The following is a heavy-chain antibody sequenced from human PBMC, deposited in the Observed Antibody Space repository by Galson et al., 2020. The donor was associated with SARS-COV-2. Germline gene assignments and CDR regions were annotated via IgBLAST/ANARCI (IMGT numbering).Heavy chain of an antibody. CDR1: GGSISTSSFY. CDR3: ARSYDNTGYLMFDS. D-gene: IGHD3-22*01. J-gene: IGHJ4*02. CDR2: MYYIGVS. Sequence: SETLSLTCTVSGGSISTSSFYWGWIRQPPGKGLEWIGSMYYIGVSYVKPSLQSRVTISVDTSKNQFSLKLTSVTAADTSVYYCARSYDNTGYLMFDSWGQGTLVTVSS. V-gene: IGHV4-39*01.